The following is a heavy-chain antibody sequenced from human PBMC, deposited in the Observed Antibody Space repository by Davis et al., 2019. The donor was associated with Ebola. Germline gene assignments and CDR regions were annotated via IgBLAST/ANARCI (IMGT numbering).Heavy chain of an antibody. CDR3: ARGTALARNFDY. J-gene: IGHJ4*02. CDR1: GYSFSNFW. V-gene: IGHV5-51*01. D-gene: IGHD5-18*01. CDR2: IYPADSDT. Sequence: GESLKIPCKGSGYSFSNFWIGWVRQMPGKGLEWMGIIYPADSDTRYSPSFQGLVTIPTDKSISTAYLQWSSLKASDSALYYCARGTALARNFDYWGQGTLITVSS.